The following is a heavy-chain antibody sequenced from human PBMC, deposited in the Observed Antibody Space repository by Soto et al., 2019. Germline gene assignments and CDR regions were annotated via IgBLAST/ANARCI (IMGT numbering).Heavy chain of an antibody. J-gene: IGHJ4*02. CDR1: GFTFNNYG. CDR2: IWYDGSYK. D-gene: IGHD1-7*01. Sequence: QVQLVESGGGVVQPGRSLRLSCAASGFTFNNYGMHWVRQAPGKGLEWVAVIWYDGSYKYNADSVKGRFPISRDTSKNTLYLQMNSLRGEDTAVYHCARGNWNYGYFDYWGQGTLVTVSS. CDR3: ARGNWNYGYFDY. V-gene: IGHV3-33*01.